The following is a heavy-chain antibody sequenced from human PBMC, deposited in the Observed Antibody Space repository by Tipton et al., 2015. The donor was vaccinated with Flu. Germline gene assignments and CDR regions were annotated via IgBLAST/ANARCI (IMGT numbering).Heavy chain of an antibody. V-gene: IGHV3-33*01. CDR1: GFTFDYYG. D-gene: IGHD3-9*01. J-gene: IGHJ4*02. CDR3: ARDFDSYYLDY. CDR2: MWSDGGNE. Sequence: SLRLSCAASGFTFDYYGMHWVRQAPGRGLQWVAFMWSDGGNEKYADSVRGRFAISRDNAKNTLYLEMKSLRAEDTAVYYCARDFDSYYLDYWGQGTLVTVSS.